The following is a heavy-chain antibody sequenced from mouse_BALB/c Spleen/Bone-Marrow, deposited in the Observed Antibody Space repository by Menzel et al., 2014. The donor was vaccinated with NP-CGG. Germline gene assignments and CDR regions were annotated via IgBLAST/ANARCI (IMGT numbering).Heavy chain of an antibody. CDR3: ARGRDYDVFAY. V-gene: IGHV1-61*01. Sequence: VQRVESGAELVRPGASVKLSCKASGYTFTSYWMDWVKQRPEQGLEWIGRIDPYDSETHYNQKFKDKAILTVDKSSSKAYMQLSSLTSEDSAVYYCARGRDYDVFAYWGQGTLVTVSA. CDR2: IDPYDSET. D-gene: IGHD2-4*01. J-gene: IGHJ3*01. CDR1: GYTFTSYW.